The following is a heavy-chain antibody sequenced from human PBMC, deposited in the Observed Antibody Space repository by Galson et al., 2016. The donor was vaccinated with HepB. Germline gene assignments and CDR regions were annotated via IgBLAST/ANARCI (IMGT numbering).Heavy chain of an antibody. CDR1: GFTFNDYV. J-gene: IGHJ4*02. D-gene: IGHD4/OR15-4a*01. CDR3: AKGRANCATFDS. Sequence: SLRLSCAASGFTFNDYVMHWVRQLPGKGLEWVSGVNCNSATLSYADSVRGRFTISRDNAGNSLYLQMNSLRAEDTALYDCAKGRANCATFDSWGQGTLVTVSS. V-gene: IGHV3-9*01. CDR2: VNCNSATL.